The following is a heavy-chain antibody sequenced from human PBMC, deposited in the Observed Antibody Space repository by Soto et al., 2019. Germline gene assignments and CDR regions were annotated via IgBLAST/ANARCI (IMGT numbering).Heavy chain of an antibody. J-gene: IGHJ5*02. V-gene: IGHV3-48*02. D-gene: IGHD6-13*01. Sequence: GGSLRLSCAASGFTFSDSNMNWVRQAPGKGLEWVSYISSNSGTKYYADSVKGRFTISRDNVKNSLYLQMHSLRDEDTAVYYCAREPSSSSWYFSFDPWGQGTLVTVSS. CDR1: GFTFSDSN. CDR2: ISSNSGTK. CDR3: AREPSSSSWYFSFDP.